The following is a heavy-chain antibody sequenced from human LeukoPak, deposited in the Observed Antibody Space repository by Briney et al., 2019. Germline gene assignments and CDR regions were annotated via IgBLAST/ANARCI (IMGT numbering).Heavy chain of an antibody. V-gene: IGHV4-39*07. CDR1: GGSISSSSYY. CDR2: IYYSGST. J-gene: IGHJ6*03. Sequence: SETLSLTCTVSGGSISSSSYYWGWIRQPPVKGLEWIGSIYYSGSTYYNPSLKSRVTISVDTSKNQFSLKLSSVTAADTAVYYCARVTSYYYYYYYMDVWGKGTTVTVSS. CDR3: ARVTSYYYYYYYMDV.